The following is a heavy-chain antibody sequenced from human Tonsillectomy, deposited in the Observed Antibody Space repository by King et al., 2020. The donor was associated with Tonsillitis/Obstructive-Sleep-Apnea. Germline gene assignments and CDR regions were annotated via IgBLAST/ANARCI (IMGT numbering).Heavy chain of an antibody. V-gene: IGHV4-39*01. J-gene: IGHJ4*02. D-gene: IGHD7-27*01. CDR2: INYRGST. CDR3: ATLGLGIGADYFDF. Sequence: QLQESGPGLVKPSETLSLTCIVSGGSISSSDYYWGWIRQPPGKGPEWIGSINYRGSTYYNPSLKSPVTISVDTSKSQFSLKVNSVTAADTAVYYCATLGLGIGADYFDFWGQGTLVTVSS. CDR1: GGSISSSDYY.